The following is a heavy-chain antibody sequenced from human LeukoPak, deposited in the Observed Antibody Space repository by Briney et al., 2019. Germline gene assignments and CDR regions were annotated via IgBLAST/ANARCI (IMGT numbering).Heavy chain of an antibody. Sequence: GGSLRLSCAASGFIFTNYAMSWVRQAPGKGLEWVSIISGTSDTTRYGDSVRGRFTTSRDNPRNTLYLQMNSLRVDDTAVYYCAKADATIGGAFDIWGQGTMVTVSS. D-gene: IGHD3-3*01. V-gene: IGHV3-23*01. CDR2: ISGTSDTT. CDR1: GFIFTNYA. CDR3: AKADATIGGAFDI. J-gene: IGHJ3*02.